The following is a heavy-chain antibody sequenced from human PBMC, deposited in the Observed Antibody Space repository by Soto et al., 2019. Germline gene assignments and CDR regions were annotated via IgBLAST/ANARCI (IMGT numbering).Heavy chain of an antibody. CDR3: ARVGGVAARTFDY. D-gene: IGHD2-15*01. CDR2: LYYSGNT. V-gene: IGHV4-59*01. CDR1: GGPISPFY. Sequence: SETLSLTYTVSGGPISPFYWSWVRQPPGKGLEWIGYLYYSGNTNYNPSLKSRVTISVDASKNQVSLRLTSVTAADTTVYYCARVGGVAARTFDYWGQGTVVTVSS. J-gene: IGHJ4*02.